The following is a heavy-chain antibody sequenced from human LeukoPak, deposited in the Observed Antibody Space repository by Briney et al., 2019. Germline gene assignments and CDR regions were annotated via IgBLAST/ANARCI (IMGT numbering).Heavy chain of an antibody. CDR1: GYTFTSYD. V-gene: IGHV1-8*01. J-gene: IGHJ6*02. Sequence: ASVKVSCKASGYTFTSYDINWVRQATGQGLGWMGWMNPNSGNTGYAQKFQGGVTMTRNTSISTAYMELSSLRSEDTAVYYCAREVSSTRKYYYYGMDVWGQGTTVTVSS. D-gene: IGHD2-2*01. CDR3: AREVSSTRKYYYYGMDV. CDR2: MNPNSGNT.